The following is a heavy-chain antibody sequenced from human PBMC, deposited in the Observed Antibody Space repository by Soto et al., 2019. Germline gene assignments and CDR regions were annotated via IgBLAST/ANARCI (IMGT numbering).Heavy chain of an antibody. D-gene: IGHD2-21*02. V-gene: IGHV3-74*01. CDR1: GFTFSYYW. CDR3: ARGDRGAFDL. CDR2: LHSDGSST. J-gene: IGHJ3*01. Sequence: EVRLVESEGGLVQPGGSLSLSCAASGFTFSYYWMHWVRQAPGQGLLWVSRLHSDGSSTTYADSVKGRFTISRDNAKNTVSLQMNSLRVEDTGVYFCARGDRGAFDLWGQGKMVTVSS.